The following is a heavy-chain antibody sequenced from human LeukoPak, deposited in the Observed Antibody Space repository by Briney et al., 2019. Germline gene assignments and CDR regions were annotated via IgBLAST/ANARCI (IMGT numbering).Heavy chain of an antibody. CDR1: GYTFTGYY. CDR2: INPNSGGT. Sequence: GASVKVSCKASGYTFTGYYMHWVRQAPGQGLEWMGWINPNSGGTNYAQKFQGRVTMTRDTSISTAYMELSRLRSDDTAVYYCARGVFPEQQLEGHNWFDPWGQGTLVTVSS. V-gene: IGHV1-2*02. CDR3: ARGVFPEQQLEGHNWFDP. D-gene: IGHD6-13*01. J-gene: IGHJ5*02.